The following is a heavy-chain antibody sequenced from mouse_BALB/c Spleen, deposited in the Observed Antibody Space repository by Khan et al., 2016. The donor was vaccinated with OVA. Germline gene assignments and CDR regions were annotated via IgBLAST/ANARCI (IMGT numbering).Heavy chain of an antibody. J-gene: IGHJ2*01. Sequence: VELVESGGGLVQPGGSLKLSCAASGFTFSSYGMSWVRQTPDKRLELVATINSNGGSTYYPDSVKGRFTISRDKAKNTLYLQMSSLKSEDTAMYYCARMARTINWGQGTTLTVSS. V-gene: IGHV5-6-3*01. CDR3: ARMARTIN. CDR1: GFTFSSYG. CDR2: INSNGGST.